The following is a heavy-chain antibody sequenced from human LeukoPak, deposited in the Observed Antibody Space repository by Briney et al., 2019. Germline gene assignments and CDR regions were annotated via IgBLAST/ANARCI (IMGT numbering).Heavy chain of an antibody. CDR3: ARTPILERLGTDY. CDR2: TYYSGST. J-gene: IGHJ4*02. CDR1: GGSISSGDYY. Sequence: PSETLSLTCTVSGGSISSGDYYWSWIRQPPGKGLEWIGYTYYSGSTYYNPSLKSRVTISVDTSKNQFSLKLSSVTAADTAVYYCARTPILERLGTDYWGQGTLVTVSS. D-gene: IGHD3-3*01. V-gene: IGHV4-30-4*08.